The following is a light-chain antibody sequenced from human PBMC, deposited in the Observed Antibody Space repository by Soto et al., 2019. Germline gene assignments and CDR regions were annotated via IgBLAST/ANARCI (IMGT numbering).Light chain of an antibody. V-gene: IGKV3-20*01. J-gene: IGKJ5*01. CDR1: HSVRNK. CDR2: GAS. Sequence: EIVMTQSPATLSVSPGERATLSCGATHSVRNKLAWYQQKPGQAPRLLIYGASSRAAGVPDRFIGSGSGTDFTLTISRVEREDSAMYYCQQYGGALTFGQGTRLEIK. CDR3: QQYGGALT.